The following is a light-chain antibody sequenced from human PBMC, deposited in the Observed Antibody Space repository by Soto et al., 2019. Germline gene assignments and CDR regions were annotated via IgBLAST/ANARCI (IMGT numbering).Light chain of an antibody. CDR3: QQYGGSPPYT. CDR1: QSVSSSY. Sequence: EIVLTQSPGTLSLSPGERATLSCRASQSVSSSYLAWYQQKPGQAPRLLIYGASSRATDIPDRFSSSGSGTDFTRSISRREPEDFAVYYCQQYGGSPPYTFGQGTKLEIK. CDR2: GAS. J-gene: IGKJ2*01. V-gene: IGKV3-20*01.